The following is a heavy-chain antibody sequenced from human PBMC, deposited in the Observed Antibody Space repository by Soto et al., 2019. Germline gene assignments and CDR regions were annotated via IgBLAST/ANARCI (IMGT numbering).Heavy chain of an antibody. CDR3: ARGVGSGSYYNQYNWFDP. CDR1: GYTFTNYG. D-gene: IGHD3-10*01. V-gene: IGHV1-18*01. CDR2: INVYNGNT. J-gene: IGHJ5*02. Sequence: QVQLVQSGGEVKKPGASVKVSCKASGYTFTNYGISWVRQDPGQGLEWMGCINVYNGNTKYAQKVQGRVTMTTDTSTSTAYMELRSLRSDDTAVYYCARGVGSGSYYNQYNWFDPWGQGTLVTVSS.